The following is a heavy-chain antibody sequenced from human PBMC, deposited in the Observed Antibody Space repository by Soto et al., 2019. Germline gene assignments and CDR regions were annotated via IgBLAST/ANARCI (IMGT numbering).Heavy chain of an antibody. V-gene: IGHV3-30*18. D-gene: IGHD2-2*01. CDR2: ISYDGSNK. J-gene: IGHJ5*02. CDR1: GFTFSSYG. Sequence: QVQLVESGGGVVQPGRSLRLSCAASGFTFSSYGMHWVRQAPGKGLEWVAVISYDGSNKYYADSVKGRFTISRDNSKNTLYLQMISLRAEDTAVYYCAKDLERTSSYHSPGWFDPWGQGTLVTVSS. CDR3: AKDLERTSSYHSPGWFDP.